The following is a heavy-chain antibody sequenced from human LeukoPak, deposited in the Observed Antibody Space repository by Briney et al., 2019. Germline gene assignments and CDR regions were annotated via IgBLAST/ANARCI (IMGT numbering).Heavy chain of an antibody. Sequence: PSETLSLTCTVSGDSISSSYCSWIRQPPGRGLEWIGYIFYTGSTNYNPSLKSRVTMSVDTSKNQSSLNLNSVTAADTAVYYCARRGMAARSTIGNFDIWGQGTMVTVSS. J-gene: IGHJ3*02. CDR2: IFYTGST. CDR3: ARRGMAARSTIGNFDI. CDR1: GDSISSSY. D-gene: IGHD5/OR15-5a*01. V-gene: IGHV4-59*08.